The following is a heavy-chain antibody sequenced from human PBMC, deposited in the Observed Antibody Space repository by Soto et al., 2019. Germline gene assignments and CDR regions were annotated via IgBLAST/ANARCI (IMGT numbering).Heavy chain of an antibody. J-gene: IGHJ1*01. CDR1: GGSMRSGDYY. CDR2: IYYSGST. Sequence: TLSLTCTVSGGSMRSGDYYWSWIRQPAGKGLEWIGYIYYSGSTYYNPSLKSRVTISVDTSKNQFSLKLSSVTAADTAVYYCARAVRSLHYYDSSGYYSGLIQHWGQGTLVTVSS. V-gene: IGHV4-30-4*01. CDR3: ARAVRSLHYYDSSGYYSGLIQH. D-gene: IGHD3-22*01.